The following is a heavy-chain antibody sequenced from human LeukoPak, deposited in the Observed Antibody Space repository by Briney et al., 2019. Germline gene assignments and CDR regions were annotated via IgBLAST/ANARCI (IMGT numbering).Heavy chain of an antibody. J-gene: IGHJ4*02. CDR2: IYTSGST. V-gene: IGHV4-61*02. CDR3: ARVNNWDRSFDY. D-gene: IGHD1-20*01. Sequence: SETLSLTCTVSGASISSGGYYWSWIRQPAGKGLEWIGRIYTSGSTNYNPSLQSRVTISVDTSKNQFSLNLTSVTAADTAVYYCARVNNWDRSFDYWGQGTLVTVSS. CDR1: GASISSGGYY.